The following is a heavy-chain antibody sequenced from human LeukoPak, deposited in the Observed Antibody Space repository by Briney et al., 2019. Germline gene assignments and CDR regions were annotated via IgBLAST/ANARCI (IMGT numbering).Heavy chain of an antibody. D-gene: IGHD6-19*01. J-gene: IGHJ4*02. V-gene: IGHV1-2*02. CDR1: GYTFTGYY. Sequence: ASVKVSCKASGYTFTGYYMHWVRQAPGQGLEWMGWINPNGGGTNYAQKFQGRVTMTRDTSISTAYMELSRLRSDDTAVYYCARATGYSSGWYLVDYWGQGTLVTVSS. CDR3: ARATGYSSGWYLVDY. CDR2: INPNGGGT.